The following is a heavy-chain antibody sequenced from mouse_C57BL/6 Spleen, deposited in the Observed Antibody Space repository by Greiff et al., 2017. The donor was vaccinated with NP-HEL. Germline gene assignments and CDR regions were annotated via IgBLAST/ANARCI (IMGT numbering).Heavy chain of an antibody. V-gene: IGHV5-17*01. CDR1: GFTFSDYG. CDR3: ARDGYYLYWYFDV. Sequence: EVKLVESGGGLVKPGGSLKLSCAASGFTFSDYGMHWVRQAPEKGLEWVAYISSGSSTIYYADTVKGRFTISRDNAKNTLFLQMTSLRSEDTAMYYCARDGYYLYWYFDVWGTGTTVTVSS. D-gene: IGHD2-3*01. J-gene: IGHJ1*03. CDR2: ISSGSSTI.